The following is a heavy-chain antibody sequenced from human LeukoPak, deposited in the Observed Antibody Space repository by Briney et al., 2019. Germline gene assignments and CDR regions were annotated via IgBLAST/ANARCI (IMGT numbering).Heavy chain of an antibody. CDR1: EYTVTEVA. CDR2: FHPKDADM. Sequence: GASAKVSCKVSEYTVTEVAIHWVRQTGEGLEWMGGFHPKDADMIYAQKFQGRVTMTQDTSTDTVYMELSSLRSEDTAVYYCARGRSRGPADFDYWGQGTLVTVSS. D-gene: IGHD3-10*01. CDR3: ARGRSRGPADFDY. J-gene: IGHJ4*02. V-gene: IGHV1-24*01.